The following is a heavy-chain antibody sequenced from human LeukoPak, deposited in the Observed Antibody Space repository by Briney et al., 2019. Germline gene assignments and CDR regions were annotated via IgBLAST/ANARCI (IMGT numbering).Heavy chain of an antibody. V-gene: IGHV1-2*04. CDR3: ASSSGCGYYYGMDV. Sequence: GASVKVSCKASGYTFTGYYMHWVRQAPGQGLEWMGWINPNSGGTNYAQKFQGWVTMTRGTSISTAYMELSRLRSDDTAVYYCASSSGCGYYYGMDVWGQGTTVTVSS. CDR1: GYTFTGYY. J-gene: IGHJ6*02. D-gene: IGHD6-19*01. CDR2: INPNSGGT.